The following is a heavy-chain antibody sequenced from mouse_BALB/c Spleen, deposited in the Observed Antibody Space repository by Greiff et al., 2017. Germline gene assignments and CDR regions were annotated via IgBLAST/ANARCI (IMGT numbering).Heavy chain of an antibody. J-gene: IGHJ1*01. CDR2: IWSGGST. V-gene: IGHV2-2*02. D-gene: IGHD2-2*01. CDR3: ARGGYRRYFDV. CDR1: GFSLTSYG. Sequence: VQLVESGPGLVQPSQSLSITCTVSGFSLTSYGVHWVRQSPGKGLEWLGVIWSGGSTDYNAAFISRLSISKDNSKSQVFFKMNSLQANDTAIYYCARGGYRRYFDVWGAGTTVTVSS.